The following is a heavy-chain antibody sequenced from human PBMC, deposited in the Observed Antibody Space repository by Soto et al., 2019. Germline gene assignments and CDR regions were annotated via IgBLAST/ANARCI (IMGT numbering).Heavy chain of an antibody. V-gene: IGHV1-46*01. CDR3: ARDRNYYGSGSPWYWFDP. CDR1: GYTFTSYY. D-gene: IGHD3-10*01. CDR2: INPSGGST. J-gene: IGHJ5*02. Sequence: ASVKVSCKASGYTFTSYYMHWVRQAPGQGLEWMGIINPSGGSTSYAQKFQGRVTMTRDNAKNSLYLQMNSLRAEDTAVYYCARDRNYYGSGSPWYWFDPWGQGTLVTVSS.